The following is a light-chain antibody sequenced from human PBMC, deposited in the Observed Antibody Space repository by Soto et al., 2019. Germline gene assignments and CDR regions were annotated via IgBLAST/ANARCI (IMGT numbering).Light chain of an antibody. CDR2: HAS. J-gene: IGKJ1*01. CDR1: RSISNW. V-gene: IGKV1-5*01. CDR3: QQYNSYS. Sequence: IHMAHSPSTLPASVGDRFTITCRASRSISNWLAWYQQKTGTAPKVLIYHASNLQSGVPSRFSGSGSGTEFTLTISSMQPDDFATYYCQQYNSYSFGHGTKVDIK.